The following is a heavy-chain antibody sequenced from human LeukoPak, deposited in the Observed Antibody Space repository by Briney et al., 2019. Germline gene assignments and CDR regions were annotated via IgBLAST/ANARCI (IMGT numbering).Heavy chain of an antibody. CDR2: INTNTGEP. Sequence: ASVKVSCKTSGYSFTTYAMNWVRQAPGQGLEWMGWINTNTGEPTYAQGFTGRFVFSLDTSVSTAYLQISSLNAEDTAVYYCARDRTRENLDYWGQGTLVTVSS. CDR1: GYSFTTYA. CDR3: ARDRTRENLDY. V-gene: IGHV7-4-1*02. J-gene: IGHJ4*02.